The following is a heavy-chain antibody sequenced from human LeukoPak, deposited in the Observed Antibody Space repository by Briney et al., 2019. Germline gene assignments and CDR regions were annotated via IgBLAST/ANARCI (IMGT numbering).Heavy chain of an antibody. J-gene: IGHJ6*02. CDR1: GGSTSSYY. Sequence: SETLSLTCTVSGGSTSSYYWSWIRQPAGKGLEWIGRIYTSGSTNYNPSLKSRVTMSVDTSKNQSSLKLSSVTAADTAVYYCARAGEYSSSSLFYYYYYGMDVWGQGTTVTVSS. D-gene: IGHD6-6*01. CDR3: ARAGEYSSSSLFYYYYYGMDV. V-gene: IGHV4-4*07. CDR2: IYTSGST.